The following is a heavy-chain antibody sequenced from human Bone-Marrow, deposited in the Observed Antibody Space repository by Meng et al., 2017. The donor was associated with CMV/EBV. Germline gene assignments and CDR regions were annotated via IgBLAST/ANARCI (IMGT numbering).Heavy chain of an antibody. V-gene: IGHV1-18*01. J-gene: IGHJ5*02. Sequence: ASVKVSCKASGYTFTSYGISWVRQAPGQGLEWMGWISAYNGNTNYAQKLQGRVTITTDESTSTAYMELSSLRSGDTAVYYCARDRYCSSTSCLGPGFDTWGQGTLVTVSS. CDR2: ISAYNGNT. CDR1: GYTFTSYG. D-gene: IGHD2-2*01. CDR3: ARDRYCSSTSCLGPGFDT.